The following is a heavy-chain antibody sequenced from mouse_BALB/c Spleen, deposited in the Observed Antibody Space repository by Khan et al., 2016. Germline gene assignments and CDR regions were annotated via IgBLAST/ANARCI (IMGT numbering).Heavy chain of an antibody. Sequence: EVELVESGGGLVQPGGSLRLSCATSGFTFTDYYMSWVRQPPGKALEWLGFISTKANGYTTAYSASVQGRFTISRDTSQRISYLTMNTLRAADSATYDCARDIYYYCGYLAMDCWSQGSSVTVSA. V-gene: IGHV7-3*02. CDR2: ISTKANGYTT. CDR1: GFTFTDYY. CDR3: ARDIYYYCGYLAMDC. J-gene: IGHJ4*01. D-gene: IGHD2-4*01.